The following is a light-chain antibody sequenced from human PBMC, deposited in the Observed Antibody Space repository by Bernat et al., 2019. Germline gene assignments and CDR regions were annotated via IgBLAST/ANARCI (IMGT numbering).Light chain of an antibody. CDR1: QSIDDW. V-gene: IGKV1-5*03. CDR2: KAS. Sequence: DIHMTQSPSTLSASVGDRVTITCRASQSIDDWLVWYQQKPGKAPRLLIYKASYLQSEVPSTFCGSASGTEFTLTISSLQPDDLATYYCQQYFTYPLSFGGGTKMEIK. CDR3: QQYFTYPLS. J-gene: IGKJ4*01.